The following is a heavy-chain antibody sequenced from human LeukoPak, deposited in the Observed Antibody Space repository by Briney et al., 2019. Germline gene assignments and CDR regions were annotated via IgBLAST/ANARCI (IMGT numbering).Heavy chain of an antibody. Sequence: PGGSLRLSCAASGFTVSSNYMNWVRQAPGKGLERVSYIRSSSSTIYYADSVKGRFTISRDNAKNSLYLQMNSLRAEDTAVYYCARDGSGRVPEMSAPDYWGQGTLVTVSS. V-gene: IGHV3-48*01. D-gene: IGHD3-10*01. CDR1: GFTVSSNY. CDR2: IRSSSSTI. J-gene: IGHJ4*02. CDR3: ARDGSGRVPEMSAPDY.